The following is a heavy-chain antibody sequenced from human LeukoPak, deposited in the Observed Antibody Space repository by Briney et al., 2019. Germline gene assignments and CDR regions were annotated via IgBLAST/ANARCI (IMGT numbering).Heavy chain of an antibody. V-gene: IGHV3-48*01. CDR1: GFSFSSYS. D-gene: IGHD2-2*01. Sequence: SMRLSCAASGFSFSSYSMNWVRQAPGKGLEWVSYISGSGNAKHYTDSVKGRFTISRDNAKNALYLQMNSLRAEDTAVYFCARDYLYAFDYWGQGTLVTDSS. CDR3: ARDYLYAFDY. CDR2: ISGSGNAK. J-gene: IGHJ4*02.